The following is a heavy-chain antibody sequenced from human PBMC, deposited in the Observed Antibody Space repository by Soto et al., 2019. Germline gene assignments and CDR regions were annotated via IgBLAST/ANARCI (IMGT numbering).Heavy chain of an antibody. CDR3: ARGGHDYAFRY. CDR1: GGTFSSYT. CDR2: IIPILGIA. J-gene: IGHJ4*02. V-gene: IGHV1-69*02. Sequence: QVQLVQSGAEVKKPGSSVKVSCKASGGTFSSYTISWVRQAPGQGLEWMGRIIPILGIANYAQKFQGRLTSTADKSTSTAYMEMSSLRAEDTAVYYCARGGHDYAFRYCGQGTLVTVSS. D-gene: IGHD3-3*01.